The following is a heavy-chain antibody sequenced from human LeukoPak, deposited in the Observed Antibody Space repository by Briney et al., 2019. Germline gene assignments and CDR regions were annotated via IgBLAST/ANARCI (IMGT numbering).Heavy chain of an antibody. CDR1: GGSISSYY. J-gene: IGHJ4*02. CDR2: IYYSGST. D-gene: IGHD6-6*01. CDR3: AGGQKTRNIAARSTKIHFDY. Sequence: SETRSLTCTVSGGSISSYYWSWIRQPPGKGLEWIGYIYYSGSTNYNPSLKSRVTISVDTSKNQFSLKLSSVTAADTAVYYCAGGQKTRNIAARSTKIHFDYWGQGTLVTVSS. V-gene: IGHV4-59*12.